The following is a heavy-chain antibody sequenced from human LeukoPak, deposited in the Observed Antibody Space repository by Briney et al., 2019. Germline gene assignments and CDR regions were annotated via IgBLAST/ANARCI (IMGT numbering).Heavy chain of an antibody. V-gene: IGHV7-4-1*02. CDR2: INTNTGNP. D-gene: IGHD2-21*02. Sequence: GASVKVSCKASGYTFTSYAMNWVRQAPGQGLEWMGWINTNTGNPTYAQGFTGRFVFSLDTSVSTAYLQISSLKAEDTAVYYCARGPVVTAIMWYFDLWGRGTLVTVSS. CDR1: GYTFTSYA. CDR3: ARGPVVTAIMWYFDL. J-gene: IGHJ2*01.